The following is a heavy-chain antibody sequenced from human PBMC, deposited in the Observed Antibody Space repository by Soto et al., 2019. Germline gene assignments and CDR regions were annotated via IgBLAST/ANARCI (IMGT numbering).Heavy chain of an antibody. Sequence: PSETLSLTCTVSGGAITAYYWSWIRQLVGEGLQWIGRVYSTGSTNYNPSLRSRVTMSVDTSQNQFFLRLSSVTAADTAVYYCARDEYYDSNNWFDHWGQGILVTVSS. D-gene: IGHD3-22*01. J-gene: IGHJ5*02. CDR2: VYSTGST. V-gene: IGHV4-4*07. CDR1: GGAITAYY. CDR3: ARDEYYDSNNWFDH.